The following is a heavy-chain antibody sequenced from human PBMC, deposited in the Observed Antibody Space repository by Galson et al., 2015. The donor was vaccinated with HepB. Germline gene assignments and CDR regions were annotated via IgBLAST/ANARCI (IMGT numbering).Heavy chain of an antibody. CDR3: ASHQASGNPFDY. CDR1: GYSLTSYW. D-gene: IGHD1-26*01. V-gene: IGHV5-10-1*01. CDR2: IDPSDSYT. J-gene: IGHJ4*02. Sequence: SGAEVKKPGESLRISCKGSGYSLTSYWISWVRQMPGKGLEWMGRIDPSDSYTNYSPSFQGHVTISADKSISTAYLQWSSLKASDTAMYDCASHQASGNPFDYWGQGTLVTVSS.